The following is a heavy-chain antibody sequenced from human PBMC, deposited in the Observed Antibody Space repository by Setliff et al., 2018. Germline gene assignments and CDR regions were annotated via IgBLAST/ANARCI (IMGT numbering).Heavy chain of an antibody. J-gene: IGHJ5*02. CDR3: ARINFDDSTAYYYAPHH. D-gene: IGHD3-22*01. CDR1: GYSFNDYG. CDR2: IIPYTGKT. Sequence: GASVKVSCKASGYSFNDYGVNWVRQAPGQGLEWVGWIIPYTGKTYYAPKFEGRVIMTTDSSTTTAYLDLRSLRSDDTAMYYCARINFDDSTAYYYAPHHWGQGTLVTVSS. V-gene: IGHV1-18*01.